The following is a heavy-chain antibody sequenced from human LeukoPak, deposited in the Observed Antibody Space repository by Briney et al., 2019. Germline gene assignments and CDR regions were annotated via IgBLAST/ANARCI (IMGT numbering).Heavy chain of an antibody. CDR1: VYTFIRYF. V-gene: IGHV1-2*02. J-gene: IGHJ3*02. Sequence: ASVKVSCKASVYTFIRYFMLWVRQPAGQGLEWMGWINPNSGGTNYAQKFQGRVTMTRDTSISTAYMELSRLRSDDTAVYYCARERIAAAGTEAFDIWGQGTMVTVSS. CDR2: INPNSGGT. CDR3: ARERIAAAGTEAFDI. D-gene: IGHD6-13*01.